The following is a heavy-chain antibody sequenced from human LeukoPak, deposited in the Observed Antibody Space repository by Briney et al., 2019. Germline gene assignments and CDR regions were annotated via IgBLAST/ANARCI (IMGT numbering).Heavy chain of an antibody. CDR1: GFIFSRYA. D-gene: IGHD3-10*01. CDR3: ASDPRGENVYYYGSGPRPATRDI. V-gene: IGHV3-48*02. Sequence: GGSLRLSCAASGFIFSRYAMGWVRQPPGKGLEWVSYISSSSSTIYYADSVKGRFTISRDNAKNSLYLQMNSLRDEDTAVYYCASDPRGENVYYYGSGPRPATRDIWGQGTMVTVSS. J-gene: IGHJ3*02. CDR2: ISSSSSTI.